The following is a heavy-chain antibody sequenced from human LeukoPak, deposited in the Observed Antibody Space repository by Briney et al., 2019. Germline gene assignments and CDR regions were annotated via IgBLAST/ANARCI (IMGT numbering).Heavy chain of an antibody. V-gene: IGHV4-4*07. CDR1: GVSISSYY. D-gene: IGHD2-15*01. Sequence: SETLSLTCTVSGVSISSYYWGWIRQAAGKGLERIGRLYNTGRTNYNPSLKSRAIISEDKSNNQFSLKLTSVTAADTAVYYCARDLCNGDSCYSGYFDLWGRGTLVTVSS. CDR3: ARDLCNGDSCYSGYFDL. J-gene: IGHJ2*01. CDR2: LYNTGRT.